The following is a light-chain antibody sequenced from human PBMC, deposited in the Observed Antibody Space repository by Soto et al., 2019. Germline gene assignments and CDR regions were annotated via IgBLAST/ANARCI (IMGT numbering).Light chain of an antibody. V-gene: IGLV2-14*01. J-gene: IGLJ2*01. CDR1: SSDVGGYNY. CDR2: DVS. CDR3: SSYTSSSTLVV. Sequence: QYSLTQPASVSGYPGRSITRSCTGTSSDVGGYNYVSWYQQHPGKDPKLLIYDVSNRPSGVSNRFSGSKSGNTASRTISGLQDEDEADYSHSSYTSSSTLVVFGVGTKGTVL.